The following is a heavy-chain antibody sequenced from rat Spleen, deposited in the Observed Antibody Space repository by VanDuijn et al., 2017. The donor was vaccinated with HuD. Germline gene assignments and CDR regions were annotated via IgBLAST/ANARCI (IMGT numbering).Heavy chain of an antibody. D-gene: IGHD1-10*01. CDR2: MWSGGST. CDR3: ARGATRGFDY. Sequence: QVQLKESGPGLVQPSQTLSLTCTVSGLSLTSYNVHWVRQPPGKGLEWMGVMWSGGSTDYNSALKSRLSISRDTSKNQVFLKMNSLQSEDTTTYYCARGATRGFDYWGQGVMVTVSS. J-gene: IGHJ2*01. V-gene: IGHV2-45*01. CDR1: GLSLTSYN.